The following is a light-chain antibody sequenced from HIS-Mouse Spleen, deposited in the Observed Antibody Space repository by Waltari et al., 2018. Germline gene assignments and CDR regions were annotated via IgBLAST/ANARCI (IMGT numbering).Light chain of an antibody. CDR3: QQRSNWPLT. J-gene: IGKJ4*01. V-gene: IGKV3-11*01. CDR1: QSVSSY. CDR2: HAS. Sequence: EIVLTQSPATLSLSPGERATLSCRASQSVSSYLAWYQPKPGQAHRLLIYHASTGATGIPARFSGSGSGTDFTLTISSLEPEDFAVYYCQQRSNWPLTFGGGTKVEIK.